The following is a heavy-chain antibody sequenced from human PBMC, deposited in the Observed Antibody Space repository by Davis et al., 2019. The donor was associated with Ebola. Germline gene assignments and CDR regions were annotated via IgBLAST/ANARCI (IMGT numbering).Heavy chain of an antibody. Sequence: MPSETLSLTCAVYGGSFSGYYWSWIRQPPGKGLEWIGEINHSGSTNYNPSLKSRVTISVDTSKNRFSLKLSSVTAADTAVYYCARGRRYSYGPPRYWGQGTLVTVSS. CDR1: GGSFSGYY. CDR3: ARGRRYSYGPPRY. D-gene: IGHD5-18*01. CDR2: INHSGST. V-gene: IGHV4-34*01. J-gene: IGHJ4*02.